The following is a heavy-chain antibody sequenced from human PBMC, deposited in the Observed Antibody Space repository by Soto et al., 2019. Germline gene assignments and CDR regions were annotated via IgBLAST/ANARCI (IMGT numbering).Heavy chain of an antibody. J-gene: IGHJ6*02. D-gene: IGHD3-3*01. CDR3: AKDSWAIFGVPAGEYYAMDV. Sequence: GGSLRLSCVASGFTFENYAMSWVRQAPGKGLEWVSAISGSGGTTFYSDSVKGRFTISRDNSKNTVYLQMNDLRVEDAAEYFCAKDSWAIFGVPAGEYYAMDVWGQGTTVTVSS. CDR1: GFTFENYA. V-gene: IGHV3-23*01. CDR2: ISGSGGTT.